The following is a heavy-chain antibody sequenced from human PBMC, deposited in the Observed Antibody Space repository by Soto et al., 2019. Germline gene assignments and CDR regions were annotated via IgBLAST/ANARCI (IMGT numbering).Heavy chain of an antibody. V-gene: IGHV1-18*01. CDR1: GYTFTSYG. Sequence: ASVKVSCKASGYTFTSYGISWVRQAPGQGLEWMGWISAYNGNTNYAQKLQGRVTMTTDTSTSTAYMEPRSLRSDDTAVYYCATNGGYYDSSGYYSPFDYWGQGTLVTV. J-gene: IGHJ4*02. D-gene: IGHD3-22*01. CDR2: ISAYNGNT. CDR3: ATNGGYYDSSGYYSPFDY.